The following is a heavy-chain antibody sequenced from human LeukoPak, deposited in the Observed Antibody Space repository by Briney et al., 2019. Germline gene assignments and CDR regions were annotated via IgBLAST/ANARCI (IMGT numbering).Heavy chain of an antibody. D-gene: IGHD2-2*01. CDR3: AGGVDFVVVPAGWFDP. CDR2: IYYSGST. V-gene: IGHV4-59*11. J-gene: IGHJ5*02. CDR1: GGSISSHY. Sequence: PSETLSLTCTVSGGSISSHYWSWIRQPPGKGLEWIGYIYYSGSTNYNPSLKSRVTISVDTSKNQFSLKLSSVTAADTAVYYCAGGVDFVVVPAGWFDPWGQGTLVTVSS.